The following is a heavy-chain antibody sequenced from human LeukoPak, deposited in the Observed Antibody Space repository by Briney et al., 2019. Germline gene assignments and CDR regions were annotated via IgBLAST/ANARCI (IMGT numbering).Heavy chain of an antibody. V-gene: IGHV3-30*02. CDR3: AKGGFWTTPH. J-gene: IGHJ4*02. CDR2: IRYDGSNK. D-gene: IGHD3/OR15-3a*01. CDR1: GFTFSSYG. Sequence: QPGGSLRLSCAASGFTFSSYGMHWVRQAPGKGLEWVAFIRYDGSNKYYADSVKGRFTISRDNSKNTLYLQTNSLRAEGTAVYYCAKGGFWTTPHWGQGTLVTVSS.